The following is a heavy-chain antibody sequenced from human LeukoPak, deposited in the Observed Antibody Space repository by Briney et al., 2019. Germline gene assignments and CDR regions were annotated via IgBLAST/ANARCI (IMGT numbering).Heavy chain of an antibody. CDR2: INPNSGGT. D-gene: IGHD3-10*01. CDR3: ARVRTLWFGATRYAFDI. V-gene: IGHV1-2*02. Sequence: ASVKVSCKASGYTFTGYYMHWVRQAPGQGLEWMGWINPNSGGTNYAQKFQGRVTMTRDTSISTAYMELSRLRSDDTAVYYCARVRTLWFGATRYAFDIWGQGTMVTVSS. J-gene: IGHJ3*02. CDR1: GYTFTGYY.